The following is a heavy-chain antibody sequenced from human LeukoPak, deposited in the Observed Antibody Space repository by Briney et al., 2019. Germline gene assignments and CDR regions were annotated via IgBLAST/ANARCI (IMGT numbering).Heavy chain of an antibody. CDR3: ARGDRRTIAVAGTGNWFDP. CDR1: GGTFSSYA. J-gene: IGHJ5*02. V-gene: IGHV1-69*13. D-gene: IGHD6-19*01. CDR2: IIPIFGTA. Sequence: ASVKVSCKASGGTFSSYAISWVRQAPGQGLEWMGGIIPIFGTANYAQKFQGRVTITADESTSTAYMELSSLRSEDTAVYYCARGDRRTIAVAGTGNWFDPWGQGTLVTVSS.